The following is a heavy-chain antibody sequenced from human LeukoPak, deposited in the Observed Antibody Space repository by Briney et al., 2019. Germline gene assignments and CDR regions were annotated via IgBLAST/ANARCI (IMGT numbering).Heavy chain of an antibody. Sequence: PSQPLSLTCTVSGGSLTSGDYYWTWIRQYPGKGLEWIGYIYYSGSTHYNPSLKSRVNISVDRSKNQFSLKLSSVTAADTAVYYCARDKGATVTTGLFDYWGQGTMVTVSS. D-gene: IGHD4-11*01. V-gene: IGHV4-31*03. J-gene: IGHJ4*02. CDR1: GGSLTSGDYY. CDR2: IYYSGST. CDR3: ARDKGATVTTGLFDY.